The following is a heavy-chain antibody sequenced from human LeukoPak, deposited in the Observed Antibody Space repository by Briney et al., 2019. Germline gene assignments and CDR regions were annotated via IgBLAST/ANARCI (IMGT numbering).Heavy chain of an antibody. D-gene: IGHD4-17*01. V-gene: IGHV3-23*01. J-gene: IGHJ3*02. CDR3: AKFDSGPGYGDYGAFDI. CDR1: GFTFSSYA. CDR2: ISGSGGST. Sequence: GGSLRLSCAASGFTFSSYAMSWVRQAPGKGLEWVSAISGSGGSTYYADSVKGRFTISRDNSKNTLYLQMNSLRAEDTAVYYCAKFDSGPGYGDYGAFDIWGQGTMVTVSS.